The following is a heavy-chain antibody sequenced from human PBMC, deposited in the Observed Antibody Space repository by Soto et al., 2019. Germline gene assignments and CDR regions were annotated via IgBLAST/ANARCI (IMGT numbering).Heavy chain of an antibody. Sequence: PGGSRRLSCAASGVSFSSYGMHWVRQAPGKGLEWVAIIWFDGSKRYYAESVKGRFTVSRDNSKNTMYLQMTSLRVEDTAVYYCARAPSGSYPEFDYWGQGTLVTVSS. D-gene: IGHD1-26*01. CDR3: ARAPSGSYPEFDY. CDR1: GVSFSSYG. J-gene: IGHJ4*02. V-gene: IGHV3-33*01. CDR2: IWFDGSKR.